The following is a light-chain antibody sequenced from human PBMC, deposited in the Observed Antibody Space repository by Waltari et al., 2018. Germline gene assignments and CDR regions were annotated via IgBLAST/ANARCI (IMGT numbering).Light chain of an antibody. CDR3: QQSYSTPPL. Sequence: DIQMTQSPSSLSASVGDRVTITCRASQSISSYLNWYQQKQGKAPKLLIYAASSLQSGVPSRFSGSGSGTDFTLTISSLQPEDFATYYCQQSYSTPPLFGQGTKVEIK. CDR2: AAS. CDR1: QSISSY. V-gene: IGKV1-39*01. J-gene: IGKJ1*01.